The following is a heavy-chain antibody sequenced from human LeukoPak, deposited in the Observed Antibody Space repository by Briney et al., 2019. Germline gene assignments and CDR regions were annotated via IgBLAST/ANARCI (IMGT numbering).Heavy chain of an antibody. CDR1: GFSFHSYW. CDR3: ARENRDGYNPYNWFDP. D-gene: IGHD5-24*01. V-gene: IGHV3-7*01. CDR2: IKQEGSEK. Sequence: GGSLRLSCAASGFSFHSYWMSWVRQAPGKGLEWVANIKQEGSEKFYVDSVKSRFTISRDNAKNSLYLQMNSLRAEDTGIYYCARENRDGYNPYNWFDPWGQGTLVTVSS. J-gene: IGHJ5*02.